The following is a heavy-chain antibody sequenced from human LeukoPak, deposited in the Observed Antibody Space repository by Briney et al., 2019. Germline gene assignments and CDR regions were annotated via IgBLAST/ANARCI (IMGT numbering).Heavy chain of an antibody. D-gene: IGHD1-1*01. Sequence: PGGSLRLSCAASSFTFSTYWMNWVRQAPGKGLEWVANIKEDGSEKDYVDSVKGRFTISRDNAKNSLYLRMNSLRAEDTAVYYCARRSKLTFDYWGQGPLVTVSS. CDR1: SFTFSTYW. J-gene: IGHJ4*02. CDR2: IKEDGSEK. V-gene: IGHV3-7*01. CDR3: ARRSKLTFDY.